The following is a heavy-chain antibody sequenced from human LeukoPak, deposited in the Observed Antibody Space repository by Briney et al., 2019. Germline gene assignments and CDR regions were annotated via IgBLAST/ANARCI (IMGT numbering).Heavy chain of an antibody. D-gene: IGHD5-12*01. CDR3: ARDARRGYSGYDLDY. J-gene: IGHJ4*02. Sequence: SVKVSCKASGGTFSSYAISWVRQAPGQGLEWMGGIIPIFGTANYAQKFQGRVTITADESTSTAYMELSSLRSEDTAVYYCARDARRGYSGYDLDYWGQGTLVTVSS. CDR2: IIPIFGTA. CDR1: GGTFSSYA. V-gene: IGHV1-69*13.